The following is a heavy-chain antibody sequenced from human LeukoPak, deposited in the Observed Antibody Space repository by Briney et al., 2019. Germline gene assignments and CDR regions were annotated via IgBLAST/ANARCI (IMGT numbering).Heavy chain of an antibody. V-gene: IGHV4-59*01. Sequence: SETLSLTCTVSGGSISGYYWNWIRQPPGRGLEWIGYIYYSGSTNYNSSLKSRVTISVDMSKNQVSLKLRSVTAADTAVYYCARAGSSSWFGDWFDPWGQGMLVTVSS. J-gene: IGHJ5*02. CDR1: GGSISGYY. CDR3: ARAGSSSWFGDWFDP. CDR2: IYYSGST. D-gene: IGHD6-13*01.